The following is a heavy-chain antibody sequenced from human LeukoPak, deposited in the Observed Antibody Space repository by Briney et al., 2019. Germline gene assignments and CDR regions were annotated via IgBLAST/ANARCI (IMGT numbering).Heavy chain of an antibody. CDR2: ISGYNGNT. J-gene: IGHJ4*02. Sequence: ASVKVSCKASGYTFTSYGINWVRQAPGQGLEWMGWISGYNGNTNYAQRLQGRVAMTTDTPTSTAYMELRSLRSDDTAVYYCARGGMDTSGSYMGDYWGPGTLVTVSS. D-gene: IGHD1-26*01. CDR1: GYTFTSYG. CDR3: ARGGMDTSGSYMGDY. V-gene: IGHV1-18*01.